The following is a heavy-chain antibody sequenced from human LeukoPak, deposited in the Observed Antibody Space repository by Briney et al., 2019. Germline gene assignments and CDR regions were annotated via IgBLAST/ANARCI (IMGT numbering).Heavy chain of an antibody. CDR2: ISSSGTTI. J-gene: IGHJ4*02. Sequence: PGGSLRLSCAASGFTFSDYYITWIRQAPGKGLEWVSYISSSGTTIYYADSVKGRLTISRDNAKNSLYLQMNSLRAEDTAVYYCARGWDDLAARGYYFDYWGQGTLVTVSS. D-gene: IGHD6-6*01. CDR3: ARGWDDLAARGYYFDY. V-gene: IGHV3-11*04. CDR1: GFTFSDYY.